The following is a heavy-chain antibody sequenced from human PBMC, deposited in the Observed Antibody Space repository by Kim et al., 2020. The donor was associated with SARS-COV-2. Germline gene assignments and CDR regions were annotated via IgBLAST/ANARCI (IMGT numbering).Heavy chain of an antibody. V-gene: IGHV3-15*01. J-gene: IGHJ4*02. CDR3: THDTRGYFSFHY. Sequence: DYAAPVKGRFTLSRDDSKNTLFLQMDSLKTDDTAVYFCTHDTRGYFSFHYWGQGTLVTVSS. D-gene: IGHD3-22*01.